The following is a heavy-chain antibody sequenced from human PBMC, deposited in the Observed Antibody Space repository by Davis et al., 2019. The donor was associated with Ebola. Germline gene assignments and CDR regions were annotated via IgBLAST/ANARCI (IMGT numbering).Heavy chain of an antibody. Sequence: GESLKISCAASGFTFSSYGMHWVRQAPGKGLEWVAVIWYDGSNKYYADSVKGRFTISRDNSKNTLYLQMNSLRDEDTAVYYCARDGSGWLYYYYGMDVWGQGTTVTVSS. J-gene: IGHJ6*02. V-gene: IGHV3-33*01. CDR2: IWYDGSNK. CDR3: ARDGSGWLYYYYGMDV. CDR1: GFTFSSYG. D-gene: IGHD6-19*01.